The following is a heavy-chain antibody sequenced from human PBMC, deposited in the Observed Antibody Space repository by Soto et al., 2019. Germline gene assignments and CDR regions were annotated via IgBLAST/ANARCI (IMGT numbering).Heavy chain of an antibody. CDR2: IYWDGDR. Sequence: QITLKESGPTLLEPTQTLTLTCSFSGFSLTSSGVGVGWLRQAPGKALECLGIIYWDGDRRYNPSLRQRLTITKATLKNQLVLTTTYKEPVDTPTYYYAPRVPYNSYWDVGWFDPRGQGTLVTAS. V-gene: IGHV2-5*02. CDR3: APRVPYNSYWDVGWFDP. D-gene: IGHD1-20*01. CDR1: GFSLTSSGVG. J-gene: IGHJ5*02.